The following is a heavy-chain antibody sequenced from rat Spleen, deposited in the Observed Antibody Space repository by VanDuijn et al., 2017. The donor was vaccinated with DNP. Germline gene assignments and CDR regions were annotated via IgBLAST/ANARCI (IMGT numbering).Heavy chain of an antibody. CDR3: TKRGATGLTSYYFDY. CDR1: GYSITSNY. Sequence: EVQLQESGPGLVKPSQSLSLTCSVTGYSITSNYWGWIRQFPENKMEYVGHISYSGSTSYNPSLKSRISITRDTSKNQFFLQLNSVTTEDTATYYCTKRGATGLTSYYFDYWGQGVMVTVSS. J-gene: IGHJ2*01. V-gene: IGHV3-1*01. CDR2: ISYSGST. D-gene: IGHD1-9*01.